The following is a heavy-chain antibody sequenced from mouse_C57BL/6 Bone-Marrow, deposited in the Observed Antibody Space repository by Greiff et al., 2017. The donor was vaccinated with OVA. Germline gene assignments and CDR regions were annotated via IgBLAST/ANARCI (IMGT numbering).Heavy chain of an antibody. D-gene: IGHD2-2*01. Sequence: EVMLVESGGGLVQPGGSLSLSCAASGFTFTDYYMSWVRQPPGKALEWLGFIRNKANGYTTEYSASVKGRFTISRDNSQSILYLQMNALRAEDSATYYGARFFPRVTTEGYYAMDYWGQGTSVTVSS. J-gene: IGHJ4*01. V-gene: IGHV7-3*01. CDR1: GFTFTDYY. CDR3: ARFFPRVTTEGYYAMDY. CDR2: IRNKANGYTT.